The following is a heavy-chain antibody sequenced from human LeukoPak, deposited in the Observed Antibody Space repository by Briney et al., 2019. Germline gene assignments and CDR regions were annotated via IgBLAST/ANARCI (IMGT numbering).Heavy chain of an antibody. CDR3: ARARSGWGIDY. J-gene: IGHJ4*02. D-gene: IGHD6-19*01. CDR1: GGSFSGYY. CDR2: INYSGST. V-gene: IGHV4-34*01. Sequence: SETLSLTCAVYGGSFSGYYWSWIRQPPGKGLEWIGEINYSGSTNYNPSLKSRVTISVDTSKNQFSLKLSSVTAADTAVYYCARARSGWGIDYWGQGTLVTVSS.